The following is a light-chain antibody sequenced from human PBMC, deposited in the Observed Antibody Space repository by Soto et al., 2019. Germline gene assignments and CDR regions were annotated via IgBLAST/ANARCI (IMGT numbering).Light chain of an antibody. CDR2: KAS. V-gene: IGKV1-5*03. CDR3: QQYDSFPRT. Sequence: DIQMTQSPSTLSASVGDRVTITCRASQSISSWLAWYQQKPGKAPKLLIYKASTLESGVPSRFSGSGSGTEFTLSISSLQPDDFATYYCQQYDSFPRTFGQGTKVEI. J-gene: IGKJ1*01. CDR1: QSISSW.